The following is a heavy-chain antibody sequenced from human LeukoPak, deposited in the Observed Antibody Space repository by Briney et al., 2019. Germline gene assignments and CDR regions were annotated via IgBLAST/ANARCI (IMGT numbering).Heavy chain of an antibody. CDR1: GFTFRSYA. CDR3: SKVRGWLQLLFDC. Sequence: GGSLRLSCAASGFTFRSYAMSWVRQAPGKGLEGVSAISGSGGSTYYAASVKGRFTISRDNSKNTLYLQMNSLIAAHTALYYFSKVRGWLQLLFDCWGQGTLVTVSS. D-gene: IGHD5-24*01. V-gene: IGHV3-23*01. CDR2: ISGSGGST. J-gene: IGHJ4*02.